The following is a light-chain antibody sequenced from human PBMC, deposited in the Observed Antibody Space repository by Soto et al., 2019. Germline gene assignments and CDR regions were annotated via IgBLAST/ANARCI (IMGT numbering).Light chain of an antibody. V-gene: IGKV1-39*01. J-gene: IGKJ2*01. CDR3: QQSYSTVT. Sequence: DIQMTQSPSSLSASVGDRVTITCRASQSISSYLNWYQQKPGKAPKLLIYAASSLQSGVPARFSGSGSGTDFTLTISRLQPEDFATYYCQQSYSTVTCGQGTKLEIK. CDR1: QSISSY. CDR2: AAS.